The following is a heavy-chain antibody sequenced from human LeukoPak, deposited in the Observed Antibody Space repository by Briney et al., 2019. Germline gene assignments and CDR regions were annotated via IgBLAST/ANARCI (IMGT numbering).Heavy chain of an antibody. J-gene: IGHJ6*02. D-gene: IGHD4-11*01. CDR1: GYTFTGYY. CDR2: INPNSGGT. V-gene: IGHV1-2*02. CDR3: ARDPPYSNLNLGYYYGMDV. Sequence: ASVKVSCKASGYTFTGYYMHWVRQAPGQGLEWMGWINPNSGGTNYAQKFQGRVTMTRDTSISTAYMELSRLRSDDTAVYYCARDPPYSNLNLGYYYGMDVWGQGTTVTVSS.